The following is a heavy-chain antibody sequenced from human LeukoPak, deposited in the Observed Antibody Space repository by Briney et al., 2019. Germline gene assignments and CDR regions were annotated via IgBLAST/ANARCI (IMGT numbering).Heavy chain of an antibody. V-gene: IGHV3-74*01. Sequence: GGSLRLSCAASGFTFSGYWTHWVRQAPGKGLVWVSRINSDGSSTSYADSVKGRFTISRDNAKNTLYLQMNSLRAEDTAVYYCARPSGSYYYDAFDIWGQGAMVTVSS. CDR2: INSDGSST. J-gene: IGHJ3*02. D-gene: IGHD1-26*01. CDR1: GFTFSGYW. CDR3: ARPSGSYYYDAFDI.